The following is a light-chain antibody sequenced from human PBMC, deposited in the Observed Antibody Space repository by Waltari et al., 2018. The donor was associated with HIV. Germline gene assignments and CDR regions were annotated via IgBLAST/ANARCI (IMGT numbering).Light chain of an antibody. V-gene: IGKV4-1*01. CDR1: QTVLHSSSNKNH. CDR3: QQYYSFPLT. J-gene: IGKJ4*01. CDR2: WAS. Sequence: DISMTQSPDSLAVSMGEKVTINRKSSQTVLHSSSNKNHLAWYQKKAGPRPKLLIYWASTRESGVPDRFIGSGSGTYFSLTIGSLQAEDVAVYYCQQYYSFPLTFGGGTAVEIK.